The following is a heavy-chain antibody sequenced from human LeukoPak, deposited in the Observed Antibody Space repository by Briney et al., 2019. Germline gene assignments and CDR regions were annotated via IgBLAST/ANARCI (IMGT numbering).Heavy chain of an antibody. CDR2: INHSGST. CDR3: ARGRLRTDSSGFGRPHPKTRFYYGMDV. J-gene: IGHJ6*02. V-gene: IGHV4-34*01. D-gene: IGHD3-22*01. CDR1: GVSFSGYY. Sequence: TSETLSLTCAVYGVSFSGYYWSWIRQPPGKGLEWIGEINHSGSTNYNPSLKSRVTISVDTSKNQFSLKLSSVTAADTAAYYCARGRLRTDSSGFGRPHPKTRFYYGMDVWGQGTTVTVSS.